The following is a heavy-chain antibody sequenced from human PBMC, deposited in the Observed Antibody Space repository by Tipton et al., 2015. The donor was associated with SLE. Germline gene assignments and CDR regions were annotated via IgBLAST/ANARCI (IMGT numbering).Heavy chain of an antibody. CDR1: GGSISGHY. Sequence: TLSLTCTVSGGSISGHYYSWIRQPPGQGLEWIGYIYDSGTTDYNPSLKSRVTLSVDTSKNQFSLKLSSVTAADTAVYYCARISFGGYADYFDYWGQGILVTVSS. CDR2: IYDSGTT. J-gene: IGHJ4*02. CDR3: ARISFGGYADYFDY. V-gene: IGHV4-59*11. D-gene: IGHD5-12*01.